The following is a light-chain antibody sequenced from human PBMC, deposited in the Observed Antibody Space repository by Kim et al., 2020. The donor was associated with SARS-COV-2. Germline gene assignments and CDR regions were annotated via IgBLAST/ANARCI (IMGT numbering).Light chain of an antibody. V-gene: IGLV3-19*01. CDR2: GKN. J-gene: IGLJ2*01. CDR3: NCRDSNENVF. Sequence: SSELTQDPAVSVALGQTVRITCQGDSLRSYYATWYQQKPGQAPILVIYGKNNRPSGIPDRFSGSSSGNTASLTITGTQAGDEADYYCNCRDSNENVFFGGGTQLTVL. CDR1: SLRSYY.